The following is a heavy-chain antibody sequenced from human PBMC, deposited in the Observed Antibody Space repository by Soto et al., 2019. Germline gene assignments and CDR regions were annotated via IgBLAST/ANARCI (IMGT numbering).Heavy chain of an antibody. V-gene: IGHV3-48*03. J-gene: IGHJ5*02. D-gene: IGHD2-21*02. CDR1: GFTLRNYD. CDR2: ISGGSSNI. CDR3: ANEELCGSDCYFLSS. Sequence: EVQLVETGGGSVQPGGSLRLSCAVSGFTLRNYDMNWVRQAPGKGLEWVSTISGGSSNIYYADSVNGRFIISRDNAKNSLNLQMNGLSAEDTAIYYCANEELCGSDCYFLSSWCQGALVTFSS.